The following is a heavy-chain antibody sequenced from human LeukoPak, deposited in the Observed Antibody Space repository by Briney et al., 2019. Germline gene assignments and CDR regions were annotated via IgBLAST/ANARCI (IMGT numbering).Heavy chain of an antibody. Sequence: PRGSLRLSCAASGFTFSNAWVTWLRQAPGKGLEWVGRIKSKTDGGTTDYAAPVKGRFTILRDDSKNMVYLQMNRLKTEDTAVYYCTTNEWSWGQGTLVTVSS. D-gene: IGHD3-3*01. CDR3: TTNEWS. J-gene: IGHJ4*02. CDR2: IKSKTDGGTT. CDR1: GFTFSNAW. V-gene: IGHV3-15*01.